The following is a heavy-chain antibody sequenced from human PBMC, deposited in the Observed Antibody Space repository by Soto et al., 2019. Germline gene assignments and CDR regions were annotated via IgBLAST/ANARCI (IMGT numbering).Heavy chain of an antibody. D-gene: IGHD3-22*01. Sequence: PSETLCLTCTVSGGSISTSSYYWGWIRQPPGKGLEWIGSIYYSGSTYYNPSLKSRVTISVDTSKNQFSLKLSSVTAADTAVYYCARDYDSSCDYWGQGTLVTVS. CDR3: ARDYDSSCDY. CDR2: IYYSGST. CDR1: GGSISTSSYY. J-gene: IGHJ4*02. V-gene: IGHV4-39*01.